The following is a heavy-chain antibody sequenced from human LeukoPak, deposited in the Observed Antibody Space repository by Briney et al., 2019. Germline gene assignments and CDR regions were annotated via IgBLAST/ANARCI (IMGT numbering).Heavy chain of an antibody. CDR2: IYYSGST. CDR3: ARGPLGWYFDL. J-gene: IGHJ2*01. Sequence: PSETLSLTCTVSGGSISSYYWSWIRQPPGKGLEWIGYIYYSGSTNYNPSLKSRVTISVDTSKNQFSLKLSSVTAADTAVYYCARGPLGWYFDLWGRGTLVTVSS. D-gene: IGHD3-10*01. CDR1: GGSISSYY. V-gene: IGHV4-59*01.